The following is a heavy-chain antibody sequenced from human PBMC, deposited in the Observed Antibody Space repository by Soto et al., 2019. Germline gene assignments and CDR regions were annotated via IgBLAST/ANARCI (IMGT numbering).Heavy chain of an antibody. V-gene: IGHV3-11*01. CDR2: VSSSGSTI. D-gene: IGHD3-9*01. J-gene: IGHJ4*02. CDR3: ARELRYFDWFAYYFDY. CDR1: GFTFSDYY. Sequence: QVQLVESGGGLVKPGGSLRLSCAASGFTFSDYYMSWIRQAPGKGLEWVLYVSSSGSTIYYAVSVNGRFTISRDNAKNSLYLQMNSLRAEDTAVYYCARELRYFDWFAYYFDYWGQGTLVTVSS.